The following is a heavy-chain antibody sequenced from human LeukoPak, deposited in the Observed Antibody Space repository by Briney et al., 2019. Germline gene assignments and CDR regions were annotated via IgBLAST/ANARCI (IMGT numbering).Heavy chain of an antibody. CDR3: ARLSAYYYGSYFYYYMDV. D-gene: IGHD3-10*01. CDR1: GFSFSSYW. CDR2: IKQDESER. V-gene: IGHV3-7*01. Sequence: GGSLRLSCEASGFSFSSYWMTWVRQPPGKGPEWVANIKQDESERYSVDSVKGRFTISRDNAKNSVYLHMNSLRAEDTALYYCARLSAYYYGSYFYYYMDVWGKGTTVTISS. J-gene: IGHJ6*03.